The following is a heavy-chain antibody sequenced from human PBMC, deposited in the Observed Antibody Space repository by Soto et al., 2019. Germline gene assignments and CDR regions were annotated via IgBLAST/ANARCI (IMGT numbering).Heavy chain of an antibody. CDR1: GFAFGDYT. CDR3: SVSLYDLYLLH. J-gene: IGHJ4*02. Sequence: PGGSLRLSCTASGFAFGDYTLSWFRQAPGRGLEWVAFVRSKTYGDSPQYAASVQGRFIISRDDSINVAYLQMSSLKAEDTAVYFCSVSLYDLYLLHWGQEALVTVSS. D-gene: IGHD3-3*01. CDR2: VRSKTYGDSP. V-gene: IGHV3-49*03.